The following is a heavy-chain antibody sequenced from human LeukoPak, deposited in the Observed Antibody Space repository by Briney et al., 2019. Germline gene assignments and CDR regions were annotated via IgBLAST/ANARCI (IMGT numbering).Heavy chain of an antibody. D-gene: IGHD6-19*01. CDR1: GFSFSNYG. CDR3: EKSAHTRGWDYFDY. J-gene: IGHJ4*02. Sequence: GGSLRLSCAASGFSFSNYGMHWVREAPGKGLEWVSVISYDVSNKYCADSVKGRFTIPKDHSKTTLYLHRNSLTPKDRAVYYCEKSAHTRGWDYFDYWGQGTLVTVSS. CDR2: ISYDVSNK. V-gene: IGHV3-30*18.